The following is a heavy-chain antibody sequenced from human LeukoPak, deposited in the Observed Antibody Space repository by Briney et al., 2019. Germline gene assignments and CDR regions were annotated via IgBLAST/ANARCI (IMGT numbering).Heavy chain of an antibody. CDR2: ISSNGGST. Sequence: PGGSLRLSCSASGFTFSSYAMHWVRQAPGKGLEYVSVISSNGGSTYYADSVKGRFTISRDNSKNTLYLQMSSLRAEDTAVYYCVKGHYDILTGLLGGFFDYWGQGTLVTVSS. D-gene: IGHD3-9*01. CDR3: VKGHYDILTGLLGGFFDY. CDR1: GFTFSSYA. J-gene: IGHJ4*02. V-gene: IGHV3-64D*06.